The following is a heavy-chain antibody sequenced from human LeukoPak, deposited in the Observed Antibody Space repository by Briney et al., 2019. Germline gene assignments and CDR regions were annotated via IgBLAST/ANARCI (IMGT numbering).Heavy chain of an antibody. Sequence: SETLSLTCAVSGYSISSGYYWGWIRQPPGKGLEWIGSIYHSGSTYYNPSLKSRVTISVDTSKNQFSLKLSSVTAADTAVYYCARDVGETLIPAAITLNWFDPWGQGTLVTVSS. D-gene: IGHD2-2*02. V-gene: IGHV4-38-2*02. CDR2: IYHSGST. J-gene: IGHJ5*02. CDR1: GYSISSGYY. CDR3: ARDVGETLIPAAITLNWFDP.